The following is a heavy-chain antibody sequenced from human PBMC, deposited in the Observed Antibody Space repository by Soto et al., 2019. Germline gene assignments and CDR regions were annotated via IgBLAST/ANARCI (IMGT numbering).Heavy chain of an antibody. Sequence: ESVGGVVQPGRSLRLSCTASGFTFSSSVMHWVRQAPGKGLEWLAVISYDGVDKYYADSVKGRFTISRDNSKDTVYLQMNSLRSEDTAVYYCTRDYTYVGGYDPTYYFDYWGQGTLVTVSS. CDR2: ISYDGVDK. CDR3: TRDYTYVGGYDPTYYFDY. D-gene: IGHD5-12*01. CDR1: GFTFSSSV. V-gene: IGHV3-30-3*01. J-gene: IGHJ4*02.